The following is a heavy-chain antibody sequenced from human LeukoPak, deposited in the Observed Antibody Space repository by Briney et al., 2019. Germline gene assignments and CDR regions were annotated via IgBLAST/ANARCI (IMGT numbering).Heavy chain of an antibody. Sequence: SETLSLTCAVYGGSFSGYYWSWIRQPPGKGLGWIGEINHSGSTNYNPSLKSRVTISVDTSKNQFSLKLSSVTAADTAVYYCARGRAARMSQGFYYYYYMDVWGKGTTVTVSS. J-gene: IGHJ6*03. D-gene: IGHD6-25*01. CDR3: ARGRAARMSQGFYYYYYMDV. CDR1: GGSFSGYY. CDR2: INHSGST. V-gene: IGHV4-34*01.